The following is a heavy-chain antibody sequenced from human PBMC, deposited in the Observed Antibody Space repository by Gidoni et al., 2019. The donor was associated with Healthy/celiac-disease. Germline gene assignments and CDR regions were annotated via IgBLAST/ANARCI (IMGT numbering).Heavy chain of an antibody. V-gene: IGHV4-39*01. CDR2: IYYSGST. J-gene: IGHJ3*02. D-gene: IGHD4-17*01. CDR3: ARLRPELTMTTGLGWADAFDI. Sequence: QLQLQESGPGLVKPSETLSLTCTVSGGSISSSSYYWGWLRQPPGKGLEWIGSIYYSGSTSHNPSLESRVTISVDTSKNQFSLKLSSVTAADTAVYYCARLRPELTMTTGLGWADAFDIWGQGTMVTVSS. CDR1: GGSISSSSYY.